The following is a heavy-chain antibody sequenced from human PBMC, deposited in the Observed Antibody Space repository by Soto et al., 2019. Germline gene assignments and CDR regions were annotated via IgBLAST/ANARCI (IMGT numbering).Heavy chain of an antibody. CDR2: IVPLLRIT. CDR1: GDTSTIYT. CDR3: ATDKYGAGRVGVHS. J-gene: IGHJ5*02. D-gene: IGHD1-26*01. V-gene: IGHV1-69*08. Sequence: QVQLVQSGAEVKKPGASLRVSCETSGDTSTIYTITWVRQAPGQGLQWMGRIVPLLRITNYAQELQGRLTITADSSTSSAHIELTSLTSEDTAVYYCATDKYGAGRVGVHSWGQGTLVIVSS.